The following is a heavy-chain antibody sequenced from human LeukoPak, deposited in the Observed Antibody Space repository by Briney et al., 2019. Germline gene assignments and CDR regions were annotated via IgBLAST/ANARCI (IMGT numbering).Heavy chain of an antibody. V-gene: IGHV3-23*01. CDR2: ISGSGGST. CDR1: GFTFSSYA. J-gene: IGHJ4*02. Sequence: GGSLRLSCAATGFTFSSYAMSWVRQAPGKGLEWVSTISGSGGSTYYADSVKGRFTISRDNSKNTLYLQMNSLRAEDTAVYYCARDPGYGAVDYWGQGTLITVSS. D-gene: IGHD5-18*01. CDR3: ARDPGYGAVDY.